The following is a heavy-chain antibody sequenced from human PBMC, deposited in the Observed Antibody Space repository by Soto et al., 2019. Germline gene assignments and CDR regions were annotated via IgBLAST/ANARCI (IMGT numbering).Heavy chain of an antibody. D-gene: IGHD2-8*01. CDR1: GCIFSNHW. V-gene: IGHV3-7*01. Sequence: EVQVVESGGGLVQPGGSLRLSCAASGCIFSNHWMTWVRQVPGKGLEWVANINQDGSDQYYLDSVKGRFTISRDNAKNSLFLQMNSLRVEDTAVYYCATSMRHTLDPWGQGTLVTVSS. J-gene: IGHJ5*02. CDR2: INQDGSDQ. CDR3: ATSMRHTLDP.